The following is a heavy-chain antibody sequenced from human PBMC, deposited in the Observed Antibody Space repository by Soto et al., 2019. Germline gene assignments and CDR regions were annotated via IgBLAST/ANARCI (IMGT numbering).Heavy chain of an antibody. J-gene: IGHJ4*02. CDR2: ISGSADRT. D-gene: IGHD2-2*01. CDR1: GFSFSTYA. CDR3: AKETMASAYADY. Sequence: EVQLLESGGGLAQPGGSLRLSCAASGFSFSTYAMSWVRQAPGKRLEWVSAISGSADRTYYADAVKGRFTISRDNSKHTVHLQMDSLRAEDTAIYYCAKETMASAYADYWGQGTLVTVSS. V-gene: IGHV3-23*01.